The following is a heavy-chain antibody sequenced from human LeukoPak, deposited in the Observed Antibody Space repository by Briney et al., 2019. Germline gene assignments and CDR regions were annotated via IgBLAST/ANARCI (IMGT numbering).Heavy chain of an antibody. Sequence: SETLSLTCAVYGGSFSGYYWSWTRQPPGKGLEWIGEINHSGSTNYNPSLKSRVTISVDTSKNQFSLKLSSVTAADTAVYYCARVAGYCSGGSCRTRFDPWGQGTLVTVSS. J-gene: IGHJ5*02. CDR3: ARVAGYCSGGSCRTRFDP. V-gene: IGHV4-34*01. CDR1: GGSFSGYY. CDR2: INHSGST. D-gene: IGHD2-15*01.